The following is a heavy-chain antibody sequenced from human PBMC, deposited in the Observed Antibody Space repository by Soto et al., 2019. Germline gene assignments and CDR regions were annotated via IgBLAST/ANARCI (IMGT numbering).Heavy chain of an antibody. V-gene: IGHV3-74*01. D-gene: IGHD3-9*01. CDR1: GFTFSSYW. CDR2: INSDGSST. Sequence: GGSLRLSCAASGFTFSSYWMHWVRQAPGKGLVWVSRINSDGSSTSYADSVKGRFTISRDNAKNTLYLQMNSLRAEDTAVYYCARDHTILTGYLDLRTYGMDVWGQGNTVTVSS. J-gene: IGHJ6*02. CDR3: ARDHTILTGYLDLRTYGMDV.